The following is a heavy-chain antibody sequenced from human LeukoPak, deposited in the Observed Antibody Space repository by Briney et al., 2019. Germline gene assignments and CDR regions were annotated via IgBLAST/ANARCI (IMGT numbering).Heavy chain of an antibody. CDR2: INTKTGRT. Sequence: ASVKVSCKASGYSFTDYYIHWVRQAPGQGLEWMGWINTKTGRTSSARKFQGRVTMTRDPSITTVYMDMAWLTSDDTAIYFCARADFIDAGPYLIGPWGQGTLVTVSS. CDR1: GYSFTDYY. J-gene: IGHJ5*02. D-gene: IGHD3-3*01. CDR3: ARADFIDAGPYLIGP. V-gene: IGHV1-2*02.